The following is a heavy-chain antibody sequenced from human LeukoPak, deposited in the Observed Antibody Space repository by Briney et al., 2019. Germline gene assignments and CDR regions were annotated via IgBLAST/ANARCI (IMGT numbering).Heavy chain of an antibody. CDR3: ARGGFDY. Sequence: ASVKVSCKASGYAFSGYYIHWVRQAPGQGLEWMGWINPNSGDTHYAQKFQGRVTLTRDTSIGTAYMELSSLRSDVTAVYYCARGGFDYWGQGTLVTVSS. V-gene: IGHV1-2*02. CDR2: INPNSGDT. CDR1: GYAFSGYY. J-gene: IGHJ4*02.